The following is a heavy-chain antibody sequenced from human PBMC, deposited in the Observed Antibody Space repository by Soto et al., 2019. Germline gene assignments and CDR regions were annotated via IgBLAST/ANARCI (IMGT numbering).Heavy chain of an antibody. V-gene: IGHV5-10-1*01. CDR2: IDPSDSYT. CDR3: ARHPIWFGEFHLYGMDV. D-gene: IGHD3-10*01. CDR1: GYSFTSYW. J-gene: IGHJ6*02. Sequence: PGDSLKISCKGSGYSFTSYWISWVRQMPGKGLEWMGRIDPSDSYTNYSPSFQGHVTISADKSISTAYLQWSSLKASDTAMYYCARHPIWFGEFHLYGMDVWGQGTTVTVSS.